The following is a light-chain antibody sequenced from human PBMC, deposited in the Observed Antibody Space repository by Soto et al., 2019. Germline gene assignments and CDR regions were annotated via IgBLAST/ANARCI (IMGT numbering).Light chain of an antibody. CDR3: FSYTTSTAYV. CDR1: SSDVGGYNY. CDR2: EVS. J-gene: IGLJ1*01. V-gene: IGLV2-14*01. Sequence: QSALTQPASVSGSPGQSITISCTGTSSDVGGYNYVSWYQLHPGKAPKLMVYEVSNRPSGVSNRFSGSKSGNTASLTISGLQAEDEADYYCFSYTTSTAYVFGTGTKVTVL.